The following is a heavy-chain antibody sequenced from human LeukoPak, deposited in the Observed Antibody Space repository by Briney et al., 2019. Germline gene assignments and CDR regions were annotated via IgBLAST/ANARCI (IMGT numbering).Heavy chain of an antibody. CDR3: ARGDIVATTLDY. CDR1: GYTFTGYY. J-gene: IGHJ4*02. CDR2: INPNSGGT. V-gene: IGHV1-2*02. Sequence: ASVKVSCKASGYTFTGYYMHWVRQAPGQGLEWMGWINPNSGGTNYAQKFQGRVTMTRDTSISAAYMELSRLRSDDTAVYYCARGDIVATTLDYWGQGTLVTVSS. D-gene: IGHD5-12*01.